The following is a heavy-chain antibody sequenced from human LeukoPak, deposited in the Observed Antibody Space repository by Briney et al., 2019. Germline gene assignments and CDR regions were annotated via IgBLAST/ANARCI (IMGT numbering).Heavy chain of an antibody. CDR3: AKSSYYDSSGYYREYYFDH. J-gene: IGHJ4*02. Sequence: GGSLRLSCGASGFTFADYAMSWFRLAPGKGLEWVSVISGSGGSTYYADSVKGRFTISRDNSKNTLYLQMNSLRAEDTAVYYCAKSSYYDSSGYYREYYFDHWGQGTLVTVSS. V-gene: IGHV3-23*01. CDR2: ISGSGGST. D-gene: IGHD3-22*01. CDR1: GFTFADYA.